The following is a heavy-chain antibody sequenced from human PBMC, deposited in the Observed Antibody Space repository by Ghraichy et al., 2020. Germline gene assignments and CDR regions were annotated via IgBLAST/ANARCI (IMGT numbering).Heavy chain of an antibody. CDR3: AKDRQFGSGTYLSILFDY. CDR1: GFTFNRFA. Sequence: ETLSLTCAASGFTFNRFAMGWVRQAPGKGLEWVSAISTSGDYTYYADSVKGRFTISRDNSKNTLFLQINSLRAEDTAVYYCAKDRQFGSGTYLSILFDYWGQGTLVTVSS. V-gene: IGHV3-23*01. CDR2: ISTSGDYT. D-gene: IGHD3-10*01. J-gene: IGHJ4*02.